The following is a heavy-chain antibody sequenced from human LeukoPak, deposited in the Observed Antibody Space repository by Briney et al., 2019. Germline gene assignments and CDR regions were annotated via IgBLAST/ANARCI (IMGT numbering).Heavy chain of an antibody. CDR2: IYYRGST. CDR3: ASYHYDSSRFDY. Sequence: SETLSLTCTVSGASVSSGSYSWSWIRQPPGKGLEWIGYIYYRGSTNYNPSLKSRVTISVDTSKNQFSLKLSSVTAADTAVYYCASYHYDSSRFDYWGQGTLVTVSS. CDR1: GASVSSGSYS. V-gene: IGHV4-61*01. D-gene: IGHD3-22*01. J-gene: IGHJ4*02.